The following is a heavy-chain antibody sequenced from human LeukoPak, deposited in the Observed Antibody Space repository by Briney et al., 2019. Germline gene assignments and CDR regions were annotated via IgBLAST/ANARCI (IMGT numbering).Heavy chain of an antibody. Sequence: SETLSLTCSVSGGSISNYYWSWIRQPAGKRLQWIGRIYSSGSTNYNPSLKSRVTMSVDMSKNQFSLKVRSVTAADTAVYYCARFNWGFDDWGQGTLVTVSS. CDR3: ARFNWGFDD. D-gene: IGHD7-27*01. V-gene: IGHV4-4*07. CDR1: GGSISNYY. J-gene: IGHJ4*02. CDR2: IYSSGST.